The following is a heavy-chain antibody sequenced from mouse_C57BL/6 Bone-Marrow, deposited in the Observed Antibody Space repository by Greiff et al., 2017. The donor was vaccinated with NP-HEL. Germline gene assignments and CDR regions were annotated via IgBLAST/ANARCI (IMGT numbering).Heavy chain of an antibody. V-gene: IGHV1-50*01. CDR3: ARVDV. CDR2: IDPSDSYT. CDR1: GYTFTSYW. J-gene: IGHJ1*03. Sequence: VKLQEPGAELVKPGASVKLSCKASGYTFTSYWMQWVKQRPGQGLEWIGEIDPSDSYTNYNQKFKGKATLTVDTSSSTAYMQLSSLTSEDSAVYYCARVDVWGTGTTVTVSS.